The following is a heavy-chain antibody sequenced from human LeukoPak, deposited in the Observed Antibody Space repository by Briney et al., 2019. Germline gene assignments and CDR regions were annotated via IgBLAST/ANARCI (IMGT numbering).Heavy chain of an antibody. CDR1: GFTFSNYA. J-gene: IGHJ4*02. CDR2: ISGSGGST. CDR3: AKGYCGSYFDY. Sequence: GGSLRLSCAASGFTFSNYAMSWVRQAPGKGLEWVSTISGSGGSTYYADSVKGRFTISRDNSKNTLYLQMNSLRAEDTAVYYCAKGYCGSYFDYWGQGTLVTVSS. D-gene: IGHD1-26*01. V-gene: IGHV3-23*01.